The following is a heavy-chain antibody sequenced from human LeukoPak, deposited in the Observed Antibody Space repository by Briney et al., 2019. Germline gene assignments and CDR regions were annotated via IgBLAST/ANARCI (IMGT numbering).Heavy chain of an antibody. J-gene: IGHJ5*02. Sequence: SETLSLTCAVYGGSFSGYYWSWIRQPPGKGLEWIGEINHSGSTNYNPSLKSRVTISVDTSKNQFSLKLSSVTAADTAVYYCARAGGPWSRHNWFNPWGQGTLVTVSS. CDR1: GGSFSGYY. D-gene: IGHD2-15*01. V-gene: IGHV4-34*01. CDR3: ARAGGPWSRHNWFNP. CDR2: INHSGST.